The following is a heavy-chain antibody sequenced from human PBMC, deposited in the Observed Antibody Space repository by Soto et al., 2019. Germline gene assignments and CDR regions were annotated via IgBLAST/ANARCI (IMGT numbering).Heavy chain of an antibody. Sequence: QITLKESGPTLVKPTQTLTLTCTFSGFSLSTSGVGVGWIRQPPGKALEWLALIYWDDDKRYSPSLKSRLTTTKDPSKNQVVLTMTNMDPVDTATYYCAQIPGHDYYYYYGMDVWGQGTTVTVSS. D-gene: IGHD1-1*01. CDR3: AQIPGHDYYYYYGMDV. V-gene: IGHV2-5*02. CDR2: IYWDDDK. CDR1: GFSLSTSGVG. J-gene: IGHJ6*02.